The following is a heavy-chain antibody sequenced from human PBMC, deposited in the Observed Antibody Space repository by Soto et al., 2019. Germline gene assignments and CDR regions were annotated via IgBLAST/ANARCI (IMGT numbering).Heavy chain of an antibody. CDR2: IYSGGNT. CDR3: TTVRHPYWYFDL. Sequence: QVQLQESGPGLVKPSETLSLTCTVSGGSISNNYWSWIRQSPGKGLEWIGHIYSGGNTNYNPSLKSRVTISVDTPKNQFSLNLGSLTAADSAVYYCTTVRHPYWYFDLWGRGTLVTVSS. V-gene: IGHV4-59*13. J-gene: IGHJ2*01. CDR1: GGSISNNY.